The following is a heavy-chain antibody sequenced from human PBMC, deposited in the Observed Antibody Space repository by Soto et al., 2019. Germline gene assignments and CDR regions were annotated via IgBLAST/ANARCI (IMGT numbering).Heavy chain of an antibody. V-gene: IGHV3-23*01. J-gene: IGHJ4*02. CDR1: GFTFSSYA. D-gene: IGHD3-9*01. CDR2: ISGSGGST. CDR3: ANLRYFDWLLGSGAYFDY. Sequence: GGSLRLSCAASGFTFSSYAMSWVRQAPGKGLEWVSAISGSGGSTYYADSVKGRFTISRDNSKNTLYLQMNSLRAEDTAVYYCANLRYFDWLLGSGAYFDYWGQGTLVTVSS.